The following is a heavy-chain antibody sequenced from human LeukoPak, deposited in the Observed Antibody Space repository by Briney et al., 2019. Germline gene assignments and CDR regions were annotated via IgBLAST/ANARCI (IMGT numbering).Heavy chain of an antibody. CDR3: ARGVTSIAARRSSYFDY. CDR2: INHSGST. J-gene: IGHJ4*02. D-gene: IGHD6-6*01. Sequence: SETLSLTCAVYGGSFSGYYWSWIRQPPGKGLEWIGEINHSGSTNYNPSLKSRVTMSVDTSKNQFSLKLSSVTAADTAVYYCARGVTSIAARRSSYFDYWGQGTLVTVSS. CDR1: GGSFSGYY. V-gene: IGHV4-34*01.